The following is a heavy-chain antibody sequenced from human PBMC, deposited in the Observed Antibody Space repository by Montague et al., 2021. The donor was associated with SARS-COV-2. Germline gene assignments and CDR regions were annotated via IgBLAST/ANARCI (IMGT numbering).Heavy chain of an antibody. Sequence: SETLSLTCAVYGGSFSNYYWTWIRQPPGKGLEWIGEINHSGSTNYNPSLKSRVTISVDTSKNQFSLKLSSVTAADTAVYFCVRMGAAHRLNNWFDPWGQGALVTVSS. CDR3: VRMGAAHRLNNWFDP. V-gene: IGHV4-34*01. D-gene: IGHD1-26*01. CDR1: GGSFSNYY. J-gene: IGHJ5*02. CDR2: INHSGST.